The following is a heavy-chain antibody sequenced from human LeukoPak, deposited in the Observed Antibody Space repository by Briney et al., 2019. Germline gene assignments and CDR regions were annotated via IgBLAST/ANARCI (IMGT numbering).Heavy chain of an antibody. V-gene: IGHV4-34*01. CDR3: ARPSPPLVT. CDR1: GGSLSGYY. D-gene: IGHD2-15*01. Sequence: SETLSLTCAVYGGSLSGYYWNWIRQPPGKGLEWIGEINHSGSTNYNPSLKGRVTISVDTSKNQFSLKLSSVTAADTAVYYCARPSPPLVTWGQGTMVTVSS. J-gene: IGHJ3*01. CDR2: INHSGST.